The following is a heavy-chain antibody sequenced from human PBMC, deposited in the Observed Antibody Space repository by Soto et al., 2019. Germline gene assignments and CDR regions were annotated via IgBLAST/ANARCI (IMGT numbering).Heavy chain of an antibody. Sequence: GGSLRLSCSASGFTFSSYAMHWVRQAPGKGLEYVSDISSNGGSIYYADSVKGRFTISRDNAKNSLYLQMNSLRDEDTAVYYCARLRSSLSYYFDYWGQGTLVTVSS. CDR2: ISSNGGSI. CDR1: GFTFSSYA. CDR3: ARLRSSLSYYFDY. V-gene: IGHV3-64*04. J-gene: IGHJ4*02. D-gene: IGHD6-6*01.